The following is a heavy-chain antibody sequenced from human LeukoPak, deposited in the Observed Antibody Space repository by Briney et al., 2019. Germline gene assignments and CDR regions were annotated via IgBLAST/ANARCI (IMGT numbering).Heavy chain of an antibody. Sequence: PGGSLRLSCAASGFIFSDFWMTWVRQAPGKGLEWVSYISSSSSTIYYADSVKGRFTIFRDNSKNTLYLQMNSLRAEDTAVYYCAPHLTTNDAFDIWGQGTMVTVSS. CDR3: APHLTTNDAFDI. CDR2: ISSSSSTI. V-gene: IGHV3-48*01. CDR1: GFIFSDFW. D-gene: IGHD1-1*01. J-gene: IGHJ3*02.